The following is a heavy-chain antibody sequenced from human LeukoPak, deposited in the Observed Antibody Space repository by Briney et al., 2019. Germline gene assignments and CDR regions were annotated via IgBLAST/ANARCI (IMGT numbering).Heavy chain of an antibody. CDR3: AREYYDSSGFKYAFDI. D-gene: IGHD3-22*01. V-gene: IGHV1-2*02. J-gene: IGHJ3*02. CDR2: IDPTSGGT. CDR1: GYTFTDYY. Sequence: ASVKVSCKGSGYTFTDYYLHWVRQAPGQGLEWMGSIDPTSGGTKFAQKFQGRVTMTGDTSITTAYMELSRLRSDDTAVYYCAREYYDSSGFKYAFDIWGQGKMVTVSS.